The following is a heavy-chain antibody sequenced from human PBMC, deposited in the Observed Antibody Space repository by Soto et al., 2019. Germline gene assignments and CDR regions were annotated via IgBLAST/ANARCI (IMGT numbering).Heavy chain of an antibody. CDR2: IKSKTDGGTT. V-gene: IGHV3-15*01. Sequence: EVQLVESGGGLVKPGGSLRLSCAASGFTFSNAWMSWVRQAPGKGLEWVGRIKSKTDGGTTDYAAPVKGRFTISRDDSKNTLYLQMNSLKTEDTAVYYCTTEDRGYYYYYGMDVGGQGTTVTVSS. J-gene: IGHJ6*02. CDR1: GFTFSNAW. CDR3: TTEDRGYYYYYGMDV.